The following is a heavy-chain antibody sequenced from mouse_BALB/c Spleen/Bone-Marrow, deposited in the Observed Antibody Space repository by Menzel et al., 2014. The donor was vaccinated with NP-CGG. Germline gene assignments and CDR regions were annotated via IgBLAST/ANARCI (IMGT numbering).Heavy chain of an antibody. CDR3: AIIGYQAWFTY. CDR1: GYAFSTYW. CDR2: ISPGTSNT. V-gene: IGHV1-9*01. J-gene: IGHJ3*01. D-gene: IGHD2-2*01. Sequence: QVQLKQSGTELMKPGASVKISCKATGYAFSTYWIQWIKQRPGHGLDWIGEISPGTSNTNNNEKFRGKATFTADASSNTAYMQLSSLTSEDSAVYFCAIIGYQAWFTYWGQGTLVTVSP.